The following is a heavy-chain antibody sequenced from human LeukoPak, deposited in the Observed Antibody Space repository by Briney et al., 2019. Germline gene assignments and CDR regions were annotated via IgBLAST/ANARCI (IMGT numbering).Heavy chain of an antibody. CDR3: AREGGRYDFWSGYFFDY. J-gene: IGHJ4*02. D-gene: IGHD3-3*01. Sequence: SETLSLTCTVSGGSVSSGSYYWSWIRQPPGKGLEWIGYIYYSGSTNYNPSLKSRVTISVDTSKNQFSLKLSSVTAADTAVYYCAREGGRYDFWSGYFFDYWGQGTLVTVSS. CDR1: GGSVSSGSYY. CDR2: IYYSGST. V-gene: IGHV4-61*01.